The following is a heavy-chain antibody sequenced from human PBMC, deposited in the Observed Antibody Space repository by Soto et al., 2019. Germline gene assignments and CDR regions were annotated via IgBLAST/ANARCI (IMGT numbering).Heavy chain of an antibody. Sequence: SETLSLTCAVSGGSISSGGYSWSWIRQPPGKGLEWIGYIYHSGSTYYNPSLKSRVTISVDRSKNQFSLKLSSVTAADTAVYYCARSRYSYGLFDYWGQGTLVTVS. CDR3: ARSRYSYGLFDY. CDR2: IYHSGST. D-gene: IGHD5-18*01. CDR1: GGSISSGGYS. V-gene: IGHV4-30-2*01. J-gene: IGHJ4*02.